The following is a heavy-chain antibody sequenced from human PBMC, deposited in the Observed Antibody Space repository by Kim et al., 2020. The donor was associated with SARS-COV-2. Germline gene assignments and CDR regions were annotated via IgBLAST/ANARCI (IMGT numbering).Heavy chain of an antibody. D-gene: IGHD6-19*01. Sequence: SETLSLTCTVSGGSISSSSYYWGWIRQPPGKGLEWIGSIYYSGSTYYNPSLKSRVTISVDTSKNQFSLKLSSVTAADTAVYYCAREGKQWLVRSGPLDYWGQGTLVTVSS. V-gene: IGHV4-39*02. J-gene: IGHJ4*02. CDR2: IYYSGST. CDR3: AREGKQWLVRSGPLDY. CDR1: GGSISSSSYY.